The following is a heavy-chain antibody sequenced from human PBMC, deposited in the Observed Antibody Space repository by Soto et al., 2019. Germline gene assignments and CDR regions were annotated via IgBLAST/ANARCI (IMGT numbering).Heavy chain of an antibody. CDR2: ISYDGSNK. V-gene: IGHV3-30-3*01. CDR3: ARGGEKCSSISCDTELDY. Sequence: GGSLRLSCAASGFTFSSYAMHWVRQAPGKGLEWVAVISYDGSNKYYADSVKGRFTISRDNSKNTLYLQMNSLGAEDTDVYYCARGGEKCSSISCDTELDYWGQGTLVTVSS. CDR1: GFTFSSYA. D-gene: IGHD2-2*02. J-gene: IGHJ4*02.